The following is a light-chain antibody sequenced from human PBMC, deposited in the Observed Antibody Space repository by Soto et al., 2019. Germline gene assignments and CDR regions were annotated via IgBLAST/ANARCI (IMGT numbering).Light chain of an antibody. CDR1: QSVSSS. CDR2: YAS. CDR3: QQRSNWPRIT. J-gene: IGKJ5*01. V-gene: IGKV3-11*01. Sequence: EIVLTQSPATLSLSPGDRATLSCRASQSVSSSLAWYQQKPGKAPRLLIYYASNRATGIPSRFSGSGSGTDFTLPIISLHPADVVVYYCQQRSNWPRITFGQGTRLEI.